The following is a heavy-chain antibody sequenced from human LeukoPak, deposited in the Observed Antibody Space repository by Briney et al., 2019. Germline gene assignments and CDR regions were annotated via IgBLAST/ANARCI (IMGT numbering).Heavy chain of an antibody. Sequence: ASVKVSCKASGYTFTNYALHWVRQAPGQRLEWLGWTNGATGNTRFSQDFQDRLTITIDTSASTAYMELSSLRAEDTAVYYCARSPGGNARSFLDYLGQGTLVTVSS. CDR1: GYTFTNYA. D-gene: IGHD1-14*01. V-gene: IGHV1-3*02. J-gene: IGHJ4*02. CDR2: TNGATGNT. CDR3: ARSPGGNARSFLDY.